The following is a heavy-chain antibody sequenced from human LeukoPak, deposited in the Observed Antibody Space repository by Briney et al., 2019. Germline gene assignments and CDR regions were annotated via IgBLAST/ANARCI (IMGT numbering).Heavy chain of an antibody. J-gene: IGHJ4*02. D-gene: IGHD2-8*01. CDR1: GFTFSSYA. V-gene: IGHV3-30*04. Sequence: GGSLRLSCAASGFTFSSYAMHWVRQAPGKGLEWVAVISYDGSNKYYADSVKGRFTISRDNSKNTLYLQMSSLRAEDTAVYYCASGYCTNDVCYTGGFDYWGQGTLVTVSS. CDR3: ASGYCTNDVCYTGGFDY. CDR2: ISYDGSNK.